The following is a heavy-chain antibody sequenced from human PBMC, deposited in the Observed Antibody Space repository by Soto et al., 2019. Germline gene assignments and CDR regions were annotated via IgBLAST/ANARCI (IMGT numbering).Heavy chain of an antibody. CDR1: GYSFTSYW. D-gene: IGHD6-19*01. Sequence: PGESLKISCKGSGYSFTSYWIGWVRQMPGKGLEWMGIIYPGDSDTRYSPSFQGQVTISADKSISTAYLQWSSLKASDTAMYYCASTSRPSLYSSGWYDHSLHYYYYGMDVWGQGTTVTVSS. J-gene: IGHJ6*02. CDR2: IYPGDSDT. CDR3: ASTSRPSLYSSGWYDHSLHYYYYGMDV. V-gene: IGHV5-51*01.